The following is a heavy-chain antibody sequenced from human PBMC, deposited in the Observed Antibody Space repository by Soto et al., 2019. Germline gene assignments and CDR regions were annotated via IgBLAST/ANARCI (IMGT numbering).Heavy chain of an antibody. CDR3: ARGLYYYGSGSYSRYNWFDP. V-gene: IGHV4-31*03. J-gene: IGHJ5*02. CDR1: GGSISSGGYY. CDR2: IYYSGST. D-gene: IGHD3-10*01. Sequence: TLSLTCTVSGGSISSGGYYWSWIRQHPGKGLEWIGYIYYSGSTYYNPSLKSRVTISVDTSKNQFSLKLSSVTAADTAVYCCARGLYYYGSGSYSRYNWFDPWGQGTLVTVSS.